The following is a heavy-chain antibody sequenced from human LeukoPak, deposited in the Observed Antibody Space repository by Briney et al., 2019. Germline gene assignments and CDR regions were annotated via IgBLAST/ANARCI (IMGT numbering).Heavy chain of an antibody. Sequence: GGSLRLSCAASGVTFSSYWVHWVRQALGKGLVWVSRINSDGSTTNYADSVKARFTISRDNAKNTLYLQMNSLRAEDTAVYYCARGQFPRDFDYWGQGTLVTVSS. V-gene: IGHV3-74*01. D-gene: IGHD6-19*01. CDR1: GVTFSSYW. J-gene: IGHJ4*02. CDR2: INSDGSTT. CDR3: ARGQFPRDFDY.